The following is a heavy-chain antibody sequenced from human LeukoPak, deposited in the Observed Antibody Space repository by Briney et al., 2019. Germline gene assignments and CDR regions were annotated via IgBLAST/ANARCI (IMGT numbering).Heavy chain of an antibody. CDR1: GFSFDDYT. D-gene: IGHD6-6*01. CDR2: ISWDGSIT. CDR3: GKDIGISSSRTSDY. V-gene: IGHV3-43*01. Sequence: PGGSLRLSCAASGFSFDDYTMHWVRQAPGKGLEWVSLISWDGSITDYAGSVKGRLTISRDNSKDSLYLQMNSLRTEDTALYYCGKDIGISSSRTSDYWGQGTLVTVSS. J-gene: IGHJ4*02.